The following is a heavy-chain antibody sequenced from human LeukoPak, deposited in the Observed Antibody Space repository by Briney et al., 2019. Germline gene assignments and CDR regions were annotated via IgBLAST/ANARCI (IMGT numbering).Heavy chain of an antibody. CDR2: IYYSGST. D-gene: IGHD6-19*01. V-gene: IGHV4-39*01. Sequence: SETLSLTCTVSGGSISSSSYYWGWIRQPPGKGLEWIRSIYYSGSTYYNPSLKSRVTISVDTSKNQFSLKLSSVTAADTAVYYCARQSGRIAVAGPFDYWGQGTLVTVSS. CDR1: GGSISSSSYY. J-gene: IGHJ4*02. CDR3: ARQSGRIAVAGPFDY.